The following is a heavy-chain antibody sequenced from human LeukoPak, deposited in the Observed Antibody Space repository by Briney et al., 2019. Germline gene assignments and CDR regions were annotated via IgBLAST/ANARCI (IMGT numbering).Heavy chain of an antibody. Sequence: ASVKLSCKASGHTFTSYYMHWLRQAPGQGLEWMGIVHPSGGSTSYAQKFQGRVTMTRDTATSTVYMELSSLRSEDTALYYCARISMTTSGWYFDLWGRGSLVTVSS. CDR1: GHTFTSYY. CDR3: ARISMTTSGWYFDL. D-gene: IGHD2/OR15-2a*01. J-gene: IGHJ2*01. CDR2: VHPSGGST. V-gene: IGHV1-46*01.